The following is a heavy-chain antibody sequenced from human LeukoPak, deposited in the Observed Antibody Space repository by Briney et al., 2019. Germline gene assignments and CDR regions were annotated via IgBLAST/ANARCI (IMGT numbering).Heavy chain of an antibody. D-gene: IGHD4-17*01. CDR2: INPSGGST. V-gene: IGHV1-46*01. Sequence: GASVKVSCKASGYTFTSYYMHWVRQAPGQGLEWMGIINPSGGSTSYAQKFQGRVTMTRDMSTSTVYMELRSLRSDDTAVYYCARVFAREDYGDYVANWFDPWGQGTLVTVSS. CDR1: GYTFTSYY. CDR3: ARVFAREDYGDYVANWFDP. J-gene: IGHJ5*02.